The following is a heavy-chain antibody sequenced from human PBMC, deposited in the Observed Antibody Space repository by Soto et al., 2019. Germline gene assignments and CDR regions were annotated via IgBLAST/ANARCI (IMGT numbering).Heavy chain of an antibody. CDR2: LYWDDDK. J-gene: IGHJ6*02. Sequence: QVTLKESGPTLVKPTQTLTLTCTVSGLSLRTTGVGVGWVRQPPGKALEWLALLYWDDDKRYSPFLRSRLTIAKDISEKQVVLTMTNMDTVDTATYYCVQSRCGGDCLEIYSSHAYNGLDGWGQGTTVTVSS. CDR1: GLSLRTTGVG. D-gene: IGHD2-21*02. V-gene: IGHV2-5*02. CDR3: VQSRCGGDCLEIYSSHAYNGLDG.